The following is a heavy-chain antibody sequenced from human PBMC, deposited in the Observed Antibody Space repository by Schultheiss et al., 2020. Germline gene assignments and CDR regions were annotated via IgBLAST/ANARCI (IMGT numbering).Heavy chain of an antibody. D-gene: IGHD1-26*01. CDR3: ARERLSGSYFP. CDR2: MYYSGST. CDR1: GGSISSYY. Sequence: SETLSLTCTVSGGSISSYYWSWIRQPPGKGLEWVGNMYYSGSTNYNPTLKSRVTISVDTSKNQFYLKLSSVTAADSAVYYCARERLSGSYFPRGQRTLVSVSS. V-gene: IGHV4-59*01. J-gene: IGHJ5*02.